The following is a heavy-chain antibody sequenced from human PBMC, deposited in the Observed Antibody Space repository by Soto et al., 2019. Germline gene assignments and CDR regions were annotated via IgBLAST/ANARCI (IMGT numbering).Heavy chain of an antibody. CDR3: ARGMLAYGP. V-gene: IGHV1-8*01. Sequence: AAAKVSCKATGYSFTRHDITWLRQAAGQGLEWMGWMNPNSGNAVYAQKFQGRVTMTRNTSITTAYIEVTSLKSEDTAVYFCARGMLAYGPWGQGTLVTDSS. CDR2: MNPNSGNA. J-gene: IGHJ5*02. CDR1: GYSFTRHD. D-gene: IGHD2-21*01.